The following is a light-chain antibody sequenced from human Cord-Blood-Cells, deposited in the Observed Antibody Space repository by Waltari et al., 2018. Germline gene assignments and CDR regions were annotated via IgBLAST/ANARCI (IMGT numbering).Light chain of an antibody. J-gene: IGKJ1*01. CDR2: DAS. CDR3: QQYNSWT. CDR1: QSISSW. Sequence: DIQMTQSPSTLSASVGDRVTITCLANQSISSWLAWYQQKPGKAPKLLIYDASSLESGVPSRFSGSGSGKEFTLTISSLQPDDFATYYCQQYNSWTFGQGTKVEIK. V-gene: IGKV1-5*01.